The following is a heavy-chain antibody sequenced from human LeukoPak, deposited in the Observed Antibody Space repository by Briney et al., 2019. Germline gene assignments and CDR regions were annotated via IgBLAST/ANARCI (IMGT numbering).Heavy chain of an antibody. Sequence: SETLSLTCTVSGGSISSSSYYWGWIRQPPGKGLKWIGSIYYSGSTYYNPSLKSRVTISVDTSKNQFSLKLSSVTAADTAVYYCARYYDSSGYYFGPLAAFDYWGQGTLVTVSS. CDR1: GGSISSSSYY. J-gene: IGHJ4*02. CDR2: IYYSGST. CDR3: ARYYDSSGYYFGPLAAFDY. D-gene: IGHD3-22*01. V-gene: IGHV4-39*01.